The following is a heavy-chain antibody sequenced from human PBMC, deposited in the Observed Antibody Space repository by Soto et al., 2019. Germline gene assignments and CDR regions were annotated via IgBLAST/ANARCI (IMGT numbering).Heavy chain of an antibody. CDR3: ARDGREGSYYNSYGLDV. V-gene: IGHV1-18*01. CDR1: GYTFTSYG. J-gene: IGHJ6*02. Sequence: ASVKVSCKASGYTFTSYGISWVRQAPGQGLEWMGWISAYNGNTNYAQKLQGRVTMTTDTSTSTAYMELRSLRSDDTAVYYCARDGREGSYYNSYGLDVWGQGTTVTVSS. CDR2: ISAYNGNT.